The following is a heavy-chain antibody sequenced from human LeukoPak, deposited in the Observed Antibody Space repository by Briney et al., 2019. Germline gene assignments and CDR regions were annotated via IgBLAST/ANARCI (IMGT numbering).Heavy chain of an antibody. CDR2: ISAYNGNT. CDR1: GYTFTSYG. V-gene: IGHV1-18*01. D-gene: IGHD2-15*01. Sequence: GASVNVSCKASGYTFTSYGISWVRQAPAQGLELMGRISAYNGNTNYAQKLQGRVTMTTDTSTSTAYMELRRLRSDDTAVYYCAREDCSGGSCYNNWGQGTLVTVSP. J-gene: IGHJ4*02. CDR3: AREDCSGGSCYNN.